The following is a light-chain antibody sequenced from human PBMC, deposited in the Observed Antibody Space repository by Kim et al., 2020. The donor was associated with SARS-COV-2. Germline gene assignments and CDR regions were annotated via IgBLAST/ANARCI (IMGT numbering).Light chain of an antibody. CDR3: HQYGSSPFS. J-gene: IGKJ3*01. CDR1: QTVTNNY. Sequence: SPGERGTLSCRASQTVTNNYLAWYQQKPGQTPKLLIYGTSSRATGIPDRFSGSGSGTDFTLTITRLEPEDFAVYYCHQYGSSPFSFGPGTKVDIK. CDR2: GTS. V-gene: IGKV3-20*01.